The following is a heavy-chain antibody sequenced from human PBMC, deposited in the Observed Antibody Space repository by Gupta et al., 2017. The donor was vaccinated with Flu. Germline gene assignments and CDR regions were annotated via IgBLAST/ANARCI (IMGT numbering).Heavy chain of an antibody. D-gene: IGHD3-16*01. Sequence: QVQLVESGGGVVQPGRSLRLSCAASGFTFSSYSLHWVRQPPGKGLESVAFLSYDEQMTFYADSVKGRFTISRDDSKNTLFLQMNSLTVEDTAIYFCARDRLPYIYDTTTFSSWGQGTLVTVSS. J-gene: IGHJ5*02. CDR1: GFTFSSYS. V-gene: IGHV3-30*03. CDR2: LSYDEQMT. CDR3: ARDRLPYIYDTTTFSS.